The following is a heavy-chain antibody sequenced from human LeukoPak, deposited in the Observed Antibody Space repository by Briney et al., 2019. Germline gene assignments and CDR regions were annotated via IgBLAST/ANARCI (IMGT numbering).Heavy chain of an antibody. D-gene: IGHD3-22*01. Sequence: GGSLRLSCTASGFTFGDYGMNWVRQAPGKGLEWVSVMYTGGSTYYADSVKGRFTISRDNSKNTLYLQMNSLRAEDTALYYCARAPFYYDSSGYPYFDGWGQGTLVTVSS. J-gene: IGHJ4*02. CDR1: GFTFGDYG. CDR3: ARAPFYYDSSGYPYFDG. V-gene: IGHV3-53*01. CDR2: MYTGGST.